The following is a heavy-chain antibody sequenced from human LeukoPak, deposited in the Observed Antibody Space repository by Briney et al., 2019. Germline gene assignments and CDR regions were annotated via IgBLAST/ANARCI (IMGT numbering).Heavy chain of an antibody. V-gene: IGHV1-46*01. CDR3: ARQYPIDYYYYYYMDV. Sequence: SVTVSCQACVYTFTSYYMHWVRPAPAQGLEWMGIINPSGGSTSYAQKFQGRVTMTRDTSTSTVYMELSSLRSEDTAVYYCARQYPIDYYYYYYMDVWGKGTTVTVSS. J-gene: IGHJ6*03. D-gene: IGHD2-21*01. CDR1: VYTFTSYY. CDR2: INPSGGST.